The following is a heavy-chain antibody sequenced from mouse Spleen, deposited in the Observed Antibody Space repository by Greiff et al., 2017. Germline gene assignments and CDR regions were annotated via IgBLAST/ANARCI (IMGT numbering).Heavy chain of an antibody. J-gene: IGHJ1*01. Sequence: QVQLQQSGPELVKPGASVKISCKASGYTFTDYYMNWVKQSHGKSLEWIGNFHPYNDDTKYNEKFKGKATLTVEKSSSTVYLELSRLTSDDSAVYYCARGGPSYWYFDVWGAGTTGTVSS. CDR3: ARGGPSYWYFDV. CDR1: GYTFTDYY. CDR2: FHPYNDDT. V-gene: IGHV1-47*01.